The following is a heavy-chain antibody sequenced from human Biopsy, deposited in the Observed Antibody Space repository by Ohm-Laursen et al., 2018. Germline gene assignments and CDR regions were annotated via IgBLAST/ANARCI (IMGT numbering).Heavy chain of an antibody. Sequence: SLRLSCAASGFTFEDYAMHWVRQVPGKGLEWVSGISWSSAHIDYADSVKGRFTISRDNARNAPHLQMNSLRTEDTALYYCAKDLGLNYSDRFLFYYGMDVWGRGTTVTVSS. CDR1: GFTFEDYA. CDR3: AKDLGLNYSDRFLFYYGMDV. J-gene: IGHJ6*02. CDR2: ISWSSAHI. V-gene: IGHV3-9*01. D-gene: IGHD4-17*01.